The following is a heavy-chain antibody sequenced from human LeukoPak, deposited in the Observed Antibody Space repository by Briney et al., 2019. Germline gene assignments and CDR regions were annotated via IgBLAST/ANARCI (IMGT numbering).Heavy chain of an antibody. D-gene: IGHD3-10*01. V-gene: IGHV3-9*01. CDR1: GFTFDDYA. CDR2: INRNSGSL. J-gene: IGHJ4*02. Sequence: PGRSLRLSCAASGFTFDDYAMHWVRQAPGKGLEWVSGINRNSGSLAYADSVKGRFTISRDNAKNSLYLQMNSLRPEDTALYCCTKEGPYGSASHHYIDYWGQGTLVTVSS. CDR3: TKEGPYGSASHHYIDY.